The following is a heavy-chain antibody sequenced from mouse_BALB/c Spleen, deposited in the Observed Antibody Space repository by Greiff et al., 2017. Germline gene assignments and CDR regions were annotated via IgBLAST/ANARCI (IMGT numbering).Heavy chain of an antibody. J-gene: IGHJ2*01. CDR2: IYPGDGDT. D-gene: IGHD1-1*01. V-gene: IGHV1-87*01. CDR1: GYTFTSYW. CDR3: ARTTVVATDY. Sequence: VQLQQSGAELARPGASVKLSCKASGYTFTSYWMQWVKQRPGQGLEWIGAIYPGDGDTRYTQKLKGKATLTADKSSSTAYMQLSSLTSEDSAVYYCARTTVVATDYWGQGTTLTVSS.